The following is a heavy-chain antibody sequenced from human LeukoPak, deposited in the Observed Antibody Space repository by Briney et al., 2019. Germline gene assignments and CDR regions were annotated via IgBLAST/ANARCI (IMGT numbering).Heavy chain of an antibody. V-gene: IGHV4-61*02. CDR2: IYTSGST. J-gene: IGHJ3*02. CDR3: ARGITMVRGVIDAFDI. D-gene: IGHD3-10*01. CDR1: GGSISSGSYY. Sequence: PSETLSLTCTVSGGSISSGSYYWSWIRQPAGKGLEWIGRIYTSGSTNYNPSLKSRVTISVDTSKNQFSLKLSSVPAADTAVYYCARGITMVRGVIDAFDIWGQGTMVTVSS.